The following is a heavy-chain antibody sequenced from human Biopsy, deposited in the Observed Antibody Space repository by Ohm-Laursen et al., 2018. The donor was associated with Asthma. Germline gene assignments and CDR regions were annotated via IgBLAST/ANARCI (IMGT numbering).Heavy chain of an antibody. CDR1: GFTFSSYG. CDR2: ISYDGSNK. CDR3: AKWDTYYDFWSGYYTRYNYYYYGMDV. D-gene: IGHD3-3*01. Sequence: GQTLSLTCAASGFTFSSYGMHWVRQAPGKGLEWVAVISYDGSNKYYADSVKGRFTISRDNSKNTLYLQMNSLRAEDTAVYYCAKWDTYYDFWSGYYTRYNYYYYGMDVWGQGTTVTVSS. J-gene: IGHJ6*02. V-gene: IGHV3-30*18.